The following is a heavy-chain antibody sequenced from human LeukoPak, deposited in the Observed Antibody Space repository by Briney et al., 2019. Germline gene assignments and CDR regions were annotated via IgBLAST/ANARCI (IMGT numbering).Heavy chain of an antibody. Sequence: GGSLRLSCAASGFTVSSNYMSWVRQAPGKGLECVSVIYSGGSTYYADSVKGRFTTSRDNSKNTLYLQMNSLRAEDTAVYYCARVSPPCYYGMDVWGQGTTVTVSS. CDR2: IYSGGST. CDR3: ARVSPPCYYGMDV. CDR1: GFTVSSNY. J-gene: IGHJ6*02. V-gene: IGHV3-66*01.